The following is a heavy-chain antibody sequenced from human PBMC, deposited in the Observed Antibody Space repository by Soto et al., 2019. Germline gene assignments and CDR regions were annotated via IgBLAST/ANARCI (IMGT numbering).Heavy chain of an antibody. V-gene: IGHV3-23*01. J-gene: IGHJ6*02. Sequence: GGSLRLSCAASGLTFSSYAMSWVRQAPGKGLEWVSAISGSGGSTYYADSVKGRFTISRDNSKNTLYLQMNSLRAEDTAVYYCAKDRLFGVAQTKPYYGMDVWGQGTTVTVSS. CDR1: GLTFSSYA. CDR2: ISGSGGST. D-gene: IGHD3-3*01. CDR3: AKDRLFGVAQTKPYYGMDV.